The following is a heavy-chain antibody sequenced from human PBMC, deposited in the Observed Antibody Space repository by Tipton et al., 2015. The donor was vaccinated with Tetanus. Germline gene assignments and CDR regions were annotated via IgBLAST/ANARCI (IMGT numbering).Heavy chain of an antibody. Sequence: GSLRLSCVVSGFTFSSYAVHWVRQAPGKGLEWVSSISGNSGYKYYADSVKGRFTVSRDNSKNTLYLQMNSLRAEDAAVYYCNGGSTRAYFDYWGLGTLVTVSS. D-gene: IGHD2-2*01. CDR3: NGGSTRAYFDY. V-gene: IGHV3-21*04. CDR1: GFTFSSYA. CDR2: ISGNSGYK. J-gene: IGHJ4*02.